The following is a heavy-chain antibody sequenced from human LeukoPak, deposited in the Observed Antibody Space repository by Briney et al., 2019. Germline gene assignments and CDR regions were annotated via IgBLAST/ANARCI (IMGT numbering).Heavy chain of an antibody. CDR2: SDHTGST. CDR1: GGSISDYY. Sequence: SETLSLTCTVSGGSISDYYWNWIRQPPGKGLEWMGYSDHTGSTNYNPSLKSRVTISVDTSKNQISLKLTSVTTADTAVYYCASLTTVTQGYFDSWGQGTLVTVSS. D-gene: IGHD4-17*01. V-gene: IGHV4-59*01. J-gene: IGHJ4*02. CDR3: ASLTTVTQGYFDS.